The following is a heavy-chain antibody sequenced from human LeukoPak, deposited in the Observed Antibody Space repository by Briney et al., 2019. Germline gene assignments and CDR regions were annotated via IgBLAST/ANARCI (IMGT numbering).Heavy chain of an antibody. V-gene: IGHV4-34*01. Sequence: SETLSLTCAVHGGSFSGYYWSWIRQPPGKGLEWIGEINHSGSTNYNPSLKSRVTISINTSKNQFSLMLSSVTAADTAVYYCATGRGGYSYGYLGYYYYYMDVWGKGTTVTVSS. CDR2: INHSGST. D-gene: IGHD5-18*01. J-gene: IGHJ6*03. CDR3: ATGRGGYSYGYLGYYYYYMDV. CDR1: GGSFSGYY.